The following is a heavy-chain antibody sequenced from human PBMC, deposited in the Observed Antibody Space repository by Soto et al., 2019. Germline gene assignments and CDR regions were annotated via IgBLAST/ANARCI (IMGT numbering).Heavy chain of an antibody. CDR2: IYYSGST. J-gene: IGHJ5*02. CDR1: GGSISSGGYY. Sequence: TSETLSLTCTVSGGSISSGGYYWSWIRQHPGKGLEWIGYIYYSGSTYYNPSLKSRVTISVDTSKNQFSLKLSSVTAADTAVYYCARGREDIVVVVAATFRDCWFDPWGQGTLVTVSS. V-gene: IGHV4-31*03. D-gene: IGHD2-15*01. CDR3: ARGREDIVVVVAATFRDCWFDP.